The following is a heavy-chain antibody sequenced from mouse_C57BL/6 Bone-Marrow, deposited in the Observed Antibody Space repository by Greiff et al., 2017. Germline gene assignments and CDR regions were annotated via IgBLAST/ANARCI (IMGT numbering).Heavy chain of an antibody. D-gene: IGHD2-5*01. V-gene: IGHV1-69*01. CDR3: ARDYSNSYYAMDY. CDR2: IDPSDSYT. J-gene: IGHJ4*01. CDR1: GYTFTSYW. Sequence: QVHVKQPGAELVMPGASVKLSCKASGYTFTSYWMHWVKQRPGQGLAWIGEIDPSDSYTNYNQKFKGKSTLTVDKSSSTAYMQLSSLTSEDSAVYYCARDYSNSYYAMDYWGQGTSVTVSS.